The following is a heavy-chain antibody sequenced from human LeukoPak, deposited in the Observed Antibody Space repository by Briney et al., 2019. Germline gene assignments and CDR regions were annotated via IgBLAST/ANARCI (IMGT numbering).Heavy chain of an antibody. CDR1: GFPFSYHW. CDR2: IKNDGTVK. D-gene: IGHD5-18*01. V-gene: IGHV3-7*01. J-gene: IGHJ4*02. Sequence: GPLRLSFAASGFPFSYHWMTWGGRAPGKGLEGVANIKNDGTVKNYVASVKGRFTISRDNAKNSLYLQMNSLRAEDTGVYYCAKDSYSKGDYWGQGVLVTVSS. CDR3: AKDSYSKGDY.